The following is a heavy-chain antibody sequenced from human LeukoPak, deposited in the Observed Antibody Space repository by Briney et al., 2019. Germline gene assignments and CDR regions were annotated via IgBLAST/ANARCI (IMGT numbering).Heavy chain of an antibody. CDR2: INPSGSST. J-gene: IGHJ5*02. CDR1: GFSFTSHF. D-gene: IGHD3-16*02. CDR3: ARDNSVGDIAWWFDP. Sequence: ASVTVSCKASGFSFTSHFMHWVRPAPGQGLEWMGLINPSGSSTLYAQKLQGRVTMTRDMSTTTDYMELSSLRSEDTAVYYCARDNSVGDIAWWFDPWGQGTLVTVSS. V-gene: IGHV1-46*01.